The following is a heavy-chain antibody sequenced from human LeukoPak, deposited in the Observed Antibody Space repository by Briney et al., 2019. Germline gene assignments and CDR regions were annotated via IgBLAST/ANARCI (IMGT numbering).Heavy chain of an antibody. CDR1: GFNFSNYN. Sequence: GALRPFCSTSGFNFSNYNMNLVRQAPGKGLEGGLSISSSSSYIYYADSVKGRFTISRDNAKNSLYLQMNSLRAEDTAVYYCASQRGVRGVIRLFDYWGQGTLVTVSS. CDR3: ASQRGVRGVIRLFDY. CDR2: ISSSSSYI. D-gene: IGHD3-10*01. J-gene: IGHJ4*02. V-gene: IGHV3-21*01.